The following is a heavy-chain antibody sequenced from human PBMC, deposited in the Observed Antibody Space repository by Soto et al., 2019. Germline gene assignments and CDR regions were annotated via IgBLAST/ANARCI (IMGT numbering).Heavy chain of an antibody. Sequence: ASVKVSCKASGYTFTCYYMHWVRQAPGQGLEWMGWINSNSGGINYAQNFQGWVTMTRDTSISTAYMELSRLRSDDTAVYYCARDVGGTQLWLPHFDYWGQGTLVTVSS. J-gene: IGHJ4*02. V-gene: IGHV1-2*04. CDR3: ARDVGGTQLWLPHFDY. CDR1: GYTFTCYY. CDR2: INSNSGGI. D-gene: IGHD5-18*01.